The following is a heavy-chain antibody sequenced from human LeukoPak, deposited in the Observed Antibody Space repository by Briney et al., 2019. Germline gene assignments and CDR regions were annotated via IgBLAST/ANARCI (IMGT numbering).Heavy chain of an antibody. CDR3: ARDRTDDVGRNYHPMFDL. D-gene: IGHD3-10*01. Sequence: GGSLRLSCAASGFTFSSHWMHWVRQVPGRGPVWVSRINLDGSNTIYADSVKGRFTISRDNAKNTLHLQTSSLRAEDTALYYCARDRTDDVGRNYHPMFDLWGQGTMVTVSS. CDR1: GFTFSSHW. V-gene: IGHV3-74*01. CDR2: INLDGSNT. J-gene: IGHJ3*01.